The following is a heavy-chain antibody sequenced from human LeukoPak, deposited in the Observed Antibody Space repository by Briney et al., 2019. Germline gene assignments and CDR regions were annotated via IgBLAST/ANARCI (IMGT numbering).Heavy chain of an antibody. CDR1: GYTFTSYG. J-gene: IGHJ4*02. CDR2: ISAYNGNT. V-gene: IGHV1-18*01. CDR3: ARMNYDSSGYPGVYFDY. Sequence: ASVKVSCKASGYTFTSYGISWVRQAPGQGLEWMGWISAYNGNTNYAQKLQGRVTVTTDTSTSTAYMELRSLRSDDTAVYYCARMNYDSSGYPGVYFDYWGQGTLVTVSS. D-gene: IGHD3-22*01.